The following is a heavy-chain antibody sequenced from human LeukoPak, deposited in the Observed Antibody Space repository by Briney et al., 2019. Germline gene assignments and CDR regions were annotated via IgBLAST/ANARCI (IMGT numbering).Heavy chain of an antibody. CDR3: ARELGSGTFDY. CDR1: GFTFSVYG. J-gene: IGHJ4*02. Sequence: GRSLRLSCAASGFTFSVYGMHWVRQAPGKGLEWVAVMWYDGSKEYYADSVKGRSTISRDTSTSMLYLQMNSLRAEDTAVYYCARELGSGTFDYWGQGTLVTVSS. V-gene: IGHV3-33*01. D-gene: IGHD6-19*01. CDR2: MWYDGSKE.